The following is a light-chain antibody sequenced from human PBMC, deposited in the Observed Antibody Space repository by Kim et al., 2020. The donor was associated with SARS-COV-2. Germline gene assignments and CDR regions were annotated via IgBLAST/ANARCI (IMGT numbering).Light chain of an antibody. CDR2: GTS. CDR1: QSVFSN. V-gene: IGKV3-20*01. J-gene: IGKJ2*01. CDR3: QQYVGLPYT. Sequence: LSLSPGERTSLSCRASQSVFSNLAWYQQKPGLAPRLLIYGTSRRATGIPDRFSGSGSGTDFTLTITRLEPEDFAVYYCQQYVGLPYTFGQGTKLEI.